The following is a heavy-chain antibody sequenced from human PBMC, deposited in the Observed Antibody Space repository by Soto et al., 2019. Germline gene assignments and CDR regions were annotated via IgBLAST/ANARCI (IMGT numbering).Heavy chain of an antibody. CDR2: INAGNGNT. CDR3: ARRIAAAGNNWFDP. Sequence: GASVKVSCKASGYTFTSYAMHWVRQAPGQRLEWMGWINAGNGNTKYSQKFQGRVTITRDTSASTAYMGLSSLRSEDTAVYYCARRIAAAGNNWFDPWGQGTLVTVSS. D-gene: IGHD6-13*01. J-gene: IGHJ5*02. CDR1: GYTFTSYA. V-gene: IGHV1-3*01.